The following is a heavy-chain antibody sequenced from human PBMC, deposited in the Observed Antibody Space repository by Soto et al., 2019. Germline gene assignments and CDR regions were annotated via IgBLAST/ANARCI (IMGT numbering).Heavy chain of an antibody. Sequence: SETLSLTCTVSGGSISSYYWSWIRQPAGKGLEWIGRIYTSVSTNYNPSLKSRVTMSVDTSKNQFSLKLSSVTAADTAVYYCARVGSDYDFWSGPPDVWGQGTRVTVSS. D-gene: IGHD3-3*01. CDR1: GGSISSYY. CDR2: IYTSVST. CDR3: ARVGSDYDFWSGPPDV. V-gene: IGHV4-4*07. J-gene: IGHJ6*02.